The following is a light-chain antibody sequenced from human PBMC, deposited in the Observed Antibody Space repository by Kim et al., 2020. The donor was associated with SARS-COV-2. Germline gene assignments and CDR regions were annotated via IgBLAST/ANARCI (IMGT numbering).Light chain of an antibody. CDR1: QSVNSN. J-gene: IGKJ1*01. Sequence: LSPGESAPLSCRASQSVNSNLAWYQQKPGQAPRLLIYDASNRATGIPARFSGSGSGTDFTLTISSLETEDFAVYYCQQRSNWPRTFGQGTKVDIK. CDR2: DAS. CDR3: QQRSNWPRT. V-gene: IGKV3-11*01.